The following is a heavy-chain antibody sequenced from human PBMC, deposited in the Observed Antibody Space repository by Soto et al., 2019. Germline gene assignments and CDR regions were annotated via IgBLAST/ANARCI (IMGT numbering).Heavy chain of an antibody. Sequence: QVQLQQSGPGLVKPSQTLSLTCAISGDSVSSNSAAWNWIRQSPSRGLEWLGRTYYRSKWYNDYAVSVKSRITINPDTSKNQFSLQLNSVTPEDTAVYYCAREFATVTTGHYYYYMDVWGKGTTVTVSS. CDR3: AREFATVTTGHYYYYMDV. J-gene: IGHJ6*03. CDR1: GDSVSSNSAA. V-gene: IGHV6-1*01. CDR2: TYYRSKWYN. D-gene: IGHD4-17*01.